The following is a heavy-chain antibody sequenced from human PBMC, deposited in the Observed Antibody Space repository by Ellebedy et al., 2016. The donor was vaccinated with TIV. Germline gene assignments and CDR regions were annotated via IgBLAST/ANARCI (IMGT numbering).Heavy chain of an antibody. D-gene: IGHD3-16*01. V-gene: IGHV3-7*03. Sequence: GESLKISCSASGFTFRSYWMSWVRQVRQAPVKGLEWVANIKHDGSEKSYVASVKGRFTISRDNAENSLYLQMNSLRAEDTAVYYCASGHRGISFGIWGQGTMVTVSS. CDR2: IKHDGSEK. J-gene: IGHJ3*02. CDR1: GFTFRSYW. CDR3: ASGHRGISFGI.